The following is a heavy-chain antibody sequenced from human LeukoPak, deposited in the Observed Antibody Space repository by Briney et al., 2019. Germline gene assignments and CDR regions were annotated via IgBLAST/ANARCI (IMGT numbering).Heavy chain of an antibody. J-gene: IGHJ4*02. Sequence: PSETLSLTCAVYGGSFSGYYWSWIRQPPGKGLEGIGEINHSGSTNYNPSLKSRVTISVDPPKNQFSLKLSSVTAADTAVYYCARGWDYYGSGTFDYWGQGTLVTVSS. D-gene: IGHD3-10*01. CDR2: INHSGST. CDR1: GGSFSGYY. V-gene: IGHV4-34*01. CDR3: ARGWDYYGSGTFDY.